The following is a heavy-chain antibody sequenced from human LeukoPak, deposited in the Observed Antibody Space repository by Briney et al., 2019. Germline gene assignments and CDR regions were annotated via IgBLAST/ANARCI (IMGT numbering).Heavy chain of an antibody. D-gene: IGHD4-23*01. J-gene: IGHJ4*02. V-gene: IGHV3-23*01. CDR2: ISGSAVST. Sequence: PGGSLRLSCAASGFTFSSYSMNWVRQAPGKGLEWVSAISGSAVSTYYADSVKGRFTISRDNSKNTLYLQMNSLRVEDTAVYYCAKAVPKAVVTPSFDYWGQGTLVTVSS. CDR1: GFTFSSYS. CDR3: AKAVPKAVVTPSFDY.